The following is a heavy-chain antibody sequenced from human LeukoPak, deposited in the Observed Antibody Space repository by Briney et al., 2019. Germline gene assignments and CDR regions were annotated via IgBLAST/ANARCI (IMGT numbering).Heavy chain of an antibody. V-gene: IGHV3-9*01. CDR3: AKGGIAARRTWFDY. J-gene: IGHJ4*02. Sequence: GGSLRLSCAAFGFTFDDYAMHWVRQAPGKGLEWVSGISWNSGSIGYADSVKGRFTISRDNAKNSLYLQMNSLRAEDTALYYCAKGGIAARRTWFDYWGQGTLVTVSS. D-gene: IGHD6-6*01. CDR1: GFTFDDYA. CDR2: ISWNSGSI.